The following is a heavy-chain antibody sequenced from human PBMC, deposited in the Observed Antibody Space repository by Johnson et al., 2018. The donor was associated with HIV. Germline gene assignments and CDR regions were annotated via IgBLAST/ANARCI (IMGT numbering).Heavy chain of an antibody. J-gene: IGHJ3*02. V-gene: IGHV3-30*04. Sequence: QVQLVESGGGVVQPGRSLRLSCAASGFTFSSYAMHWVRQAPGKGLGWVAVISFDGSNKYYADSVKGRFTSSRDNSKNTLDLQMNSLRAEDTAVYYCAREGLFSDAFDIWGQGTMVTVSS. D-gene: IGHD3-3*01. CDR2: ISFDGSNK. CDR3: AREGLFSDAFDI. CDR1: GFTFSSYA.